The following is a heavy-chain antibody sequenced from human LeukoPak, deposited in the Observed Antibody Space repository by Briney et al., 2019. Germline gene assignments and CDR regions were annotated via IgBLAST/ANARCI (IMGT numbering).Heavy chain of an antibody. Sequence: PAGSLTLSCAASGFTFSNYWMSWVRQAPGQGLEWVANIKEDGSEKYYVDSVKGRFTISRDNAKNSLYLQMNSLRAEDTAVYYCARTIRGYWGQGTLVTVSS. CDR2: IKEDGSEK. V-gene: IGHV3-7*01. D-gene: IGHD3-10*01. CDR1: GFTFSNYW. CDR3: ARTIRGY. J-gene: IGHJ4*02.